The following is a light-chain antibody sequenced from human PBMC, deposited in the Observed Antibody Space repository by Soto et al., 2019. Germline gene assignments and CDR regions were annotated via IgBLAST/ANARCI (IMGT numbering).Light chain of an antibody. CDR1: SSDVDDYRY. J-gene: IGLJ1*01. CDR2: DGT. Sequence: LAQPRSVSGSPGQLLTISCTGTSSDVDDYRYVSWYQQYPGKAPKLVIYDGTKRPSGVPESFSGSNSGNTASLTISGLQAEDEADFYCCSYLSTPETFATGTEATV. V-gene: IGLV2-11*01. CDR3: CSYLSTPET.